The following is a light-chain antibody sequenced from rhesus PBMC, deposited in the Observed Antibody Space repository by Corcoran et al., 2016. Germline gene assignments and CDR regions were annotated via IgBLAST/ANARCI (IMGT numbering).Light chain of an antibody. V-gene: IGKV2S2*01. J-gene: IGKJ2*01. CDR1: QSLLHSNGNTY. Sequence: DIVMTQTPLSLPVTPGEPASISCRSSQSLLHSNGNTYLDWYLQKPCQFPRLLIWKVTNRESGVPNRFSGSGSGTDFTLKISRVEPEDVGVYYCMQSTKEMYSFGQGTKVEIK. CDR2: KVT. CDR3: MQSTKEMYS.